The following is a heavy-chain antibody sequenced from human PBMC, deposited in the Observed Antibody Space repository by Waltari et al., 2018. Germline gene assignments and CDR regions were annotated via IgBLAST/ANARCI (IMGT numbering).Heavy chain of an antibody. CDR3: ARCYDSSGWPYY. V-gene: IGHV4-38-2*01. Sequence: QVQLQESGPGLGKPSETLSLTCAVSGYSISSGYYWGWLRQPPGKGLEWIGSIYHSGSTYDNPSLKSRVTISVDTSKNQFSLKLSSVTAADTAVYYCARCYDSSGWPYYWGQGTLVTVSS. CDR2: IYHSGST. D-gene: IGHD3-22*01. J-gene: IGHJ4*02. CDR1: GYSISSGYY.